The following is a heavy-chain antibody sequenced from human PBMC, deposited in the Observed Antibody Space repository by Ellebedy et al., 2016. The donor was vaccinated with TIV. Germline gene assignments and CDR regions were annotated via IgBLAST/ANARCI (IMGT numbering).Heavy chain of an antibody. D-gene: IGHD6-19*01. Sequence: SETLSLTXIVSGGSVSSGSYYWGWIRQPPGKGLEWIGSMFHSGSTYYNPSLKSRVTISVDTTKNQWSLRLRSVTAADTAVYYCARALSRGWYLFDYWGQGILVSVSS. V-gene: IGHV4-39*07. J-gene: IGHJ4*02. CDR3: ARALSRGWYLFDY. CDR1: GGSVSSGSYY. CDR2: MFHSGST.